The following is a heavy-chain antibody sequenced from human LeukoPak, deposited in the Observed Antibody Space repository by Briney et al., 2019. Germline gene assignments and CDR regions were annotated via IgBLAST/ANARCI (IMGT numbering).Heavy chain of an antibody. V-gene: IGHV3-15*01. Sequence: GGSLRLSCATSGFTFSNAGMTWVRQAPGKGLEWVGRFKSKADGGTINYAAPVKGRFTISRDDSKNTLYLQMNSLKTEDTAVYYCTSGLRVAAAASVGTPPSRASAYYWGQGTLVTVSS. D-gene: IGHD6-13*01. CDR2: FKSKADGGTI. J-gene: IGHJ4*02. CDR1: GFTFSNAG. CDR3: TSGLRVAAAASVGTPPSRASAYY.